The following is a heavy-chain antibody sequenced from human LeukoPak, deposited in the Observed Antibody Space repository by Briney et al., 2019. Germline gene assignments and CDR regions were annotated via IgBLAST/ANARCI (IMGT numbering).Heavy chain of an antibody. J-gene: IGHJ4*02. CDR3: ARGPMYYYDSSGYYTREYYFDY. CDR2: INPNSGGT. Sequence: ASVKVSCKTSGYTFTGYYMHWVRQAPGQGLEWMGWINPNSGGTNYAQKFQGRVTMTRDTSISTAYMELSRLRSDDTAVYYCARGPMYYYDSSGYYTREYYFDYWGQGTLVTVSS. D-gene: IGHD3-22*01. V-gene: IGHV1-2*02. CDR1: GYTFTGYY.